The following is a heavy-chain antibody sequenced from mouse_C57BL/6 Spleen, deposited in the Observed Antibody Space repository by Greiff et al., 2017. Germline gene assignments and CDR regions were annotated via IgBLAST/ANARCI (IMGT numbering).Heavy chain of an antibody. V-gene: IGHV2-9-1*01. CDR3: ARSDDYDVEDWFAY. CDR2: IWTGGGT. CDR1: GFSLTSYA. Sequence: VKLVESGPGLVAPSQSLSITCTVSGFSLTSYAISWVRQPPGQGLEWLGVIWTGGGTNYNSALKSRLSISKDNSKSQVFLKMNSLQTDDTARYYCARSDDYDVEDWFAYWGQGTLVTVSA. J-gene: IGHJ3*01. D-gene: IGHD2-4*01.